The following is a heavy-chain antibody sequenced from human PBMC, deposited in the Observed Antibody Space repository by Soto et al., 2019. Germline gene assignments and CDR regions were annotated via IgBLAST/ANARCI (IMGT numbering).Heavy chain of an antibody. CDR2: ISAYNDNT. CDR3: AREGYCSSGSCALYSHDYFGMDV. V-gene: IGHV1-18*01. D-gene: IGHD2-15*01. Sequence: QVQLVQSGAEVKRPGASVKVSCKASRYTFTRYGISWVRQAPGQGLEWMGWISAYNDNTNYAQKFQGRVTMTTDTSTSTAYMELRSLTSDDTAVYYCAREGYCSSGSCALYSHDYFGMDVWGQGTTVTVSS. J-gene: IGHJ6*02. CDR1: RYTFTRYG.